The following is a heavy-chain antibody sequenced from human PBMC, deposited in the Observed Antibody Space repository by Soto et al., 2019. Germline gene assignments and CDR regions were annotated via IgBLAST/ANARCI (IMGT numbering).Heavy chain of an antibody. D-gene: IGHD6-19*01. V-gene: IGHV4-39*01. CDR3: LSHRNYIVVSGSFFDY. CDR1: GGSIASSLYY. J-gene: IGHJ4*02. Sequence: PSETLSLTCTVSGGSIASSLYYWGWVRQSPGKGLEWIESIYYSGSTHYNTSLKSRVTVSVDTSKNHFSLKLTSVTAADTVFFFFLSHRNYIVVSGSFFDYWSQGTLVTVPS. CDR2: IYYSGST.